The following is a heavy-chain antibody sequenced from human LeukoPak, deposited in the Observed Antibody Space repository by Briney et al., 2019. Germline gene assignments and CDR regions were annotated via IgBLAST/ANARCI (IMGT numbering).Heavy chain of an antibody. CDR1: GFTVSTKY. Sequence: GGSLRLSCVASGFTVSTKYMSWVRQAPGKGLEWVSVIYSGGDTYYADSVKGRFTISRDNSKNTLYLQMNSLRAEGTAVYYCARDDHGSPGGLDVWGQGTTVTVSS. J-gene: IGHJ6*02. V-gene: IGHV3-53*01. D-gene: IGHD4-17*01. CDR3: ARDDHGSPGGLDV. CDR2: IYSGGDT.